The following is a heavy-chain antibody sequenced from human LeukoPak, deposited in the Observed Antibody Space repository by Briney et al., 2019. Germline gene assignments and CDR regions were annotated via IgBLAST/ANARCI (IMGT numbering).Heavy chain of an antibody. V-gene: IGHV4-4*07. D-gene: IGHD6-13*01. CDR3: ARSAFLVTAPGLYYFDY. CDR2: IYNSGST. Sequence: PSETLSLTCTVSGGSISSYYWSWIRQPAGKGLEWIGHIYNSGSTNYNPSLNGRVTMSVATSKNQFSLHLSSVTAADTAVYYCARSAFLVTAPGLYYFDYWGQGTLVAVSS. J-gene: IGHJ4*02. CDR1: GGSISSYY.